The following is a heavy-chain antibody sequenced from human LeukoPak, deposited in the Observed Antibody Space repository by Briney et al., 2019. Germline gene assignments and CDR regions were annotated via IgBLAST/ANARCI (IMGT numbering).Heavy chain of an antibody. J-gene: IGHJ4*02. CDR1: GYTFTSYG. CDR2: INPSGGST. V-gene: IGHV1-46*01. CDR3: ARASVGYFDY. Sequence: ASVKVSCKASGYTFTSYGISWVRQAPGQGLEWMGIINPSGGSTSYAQKFQGRVTMTRDTSTSTVYMELSSLRSEDTAVYYCARASVGYFDYWGQGTLVTVSS.